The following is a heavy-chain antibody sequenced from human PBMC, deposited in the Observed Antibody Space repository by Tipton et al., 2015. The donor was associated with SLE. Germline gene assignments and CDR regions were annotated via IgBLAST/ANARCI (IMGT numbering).Heavy chain of an antibody. J-gene: IGHJ4*02. CDR3: ASGKLSYGGGDN. CDR2: IHYAGGT. D-gene: IGHD4-23*01. V-gene: IGHV4-39*02. CDR1: GDSLSSNNYY. Sequence: TLSLTCSVSGDSLSSNNYYWGWIRQSPAQGLEWIGTIHYAGGTYYNPSLRSRLTTSVDTSENHFSLRLTSVTAADTAVYYCASGKLSYGGGDNWGQGTLITVSS.